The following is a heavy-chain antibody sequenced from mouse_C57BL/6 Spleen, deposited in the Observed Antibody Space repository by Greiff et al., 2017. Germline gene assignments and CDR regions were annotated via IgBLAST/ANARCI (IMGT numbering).Heavy chain of an antibody. D-gene: IGHD1-3*01. CDR3: ARSGKENYFDY. CDR1: GYTFTSYW. Sequence: QVQLQQPGAELVKPGASVKLSCKASGYTFTSYWMHWVKQRTGQGLEWIGEIYPRSGNTYYNEKFKGKATLTADKSSSTAYMWLRSLTSEDSAVYFCARSGKENYFDYWGQGTTLTVSS. CDR2: IYPRSGNT. V-gene: IGHV1-81*01. J-gene: IGHJ2*01.